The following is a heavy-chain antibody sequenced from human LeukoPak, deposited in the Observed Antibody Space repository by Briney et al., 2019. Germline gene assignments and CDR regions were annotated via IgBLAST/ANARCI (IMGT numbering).Heavy chain of an antibody. D-gene: IGHD6-13*01. CDR2: ISYDGSNK. J-gene: IGHJ4*02. V-gene: IGHV3-30*14. Sequence: PGGSLRLSCAASGFTFTTYAMHWVRQAPGKGLEWVAVISYDGSNKYYADSVKGRFTISRDNSKNTLYLQMNSLRAEDTAVYYCARTYSSSSYSPFDYWGQGTLVTVSS. CDR1: GFTFTTYA. CDR3: ARTYSSSSYSPFDY.